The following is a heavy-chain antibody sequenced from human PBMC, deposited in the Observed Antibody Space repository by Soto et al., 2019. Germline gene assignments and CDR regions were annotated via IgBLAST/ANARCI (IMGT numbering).Heavy chain of an antibody. D-gene: IGHD3-9*01. CDR2: ISSDGNKK. CDR3: ARDDLDGFLYFYGMDV. CDR1: GFMFSKFG. J-gene: IGHJ6*02. V-gene: IGHV3-30*03. Sequence: PGGSLRLSCAASGFMFSKFGMHWVRQAPAKGLEGVAVISSDGNKKYYVDSVKGRFTISRVNSRNTVSLEMNSLRPADSAVYYYARDDLDGFLYFYGMDVWGQGTTVTVSS.